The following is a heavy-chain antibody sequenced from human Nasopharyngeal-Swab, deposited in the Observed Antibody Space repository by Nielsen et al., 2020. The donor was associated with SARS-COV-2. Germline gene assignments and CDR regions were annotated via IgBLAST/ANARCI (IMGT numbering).Heavy chain of an antibody. CDR2: ISVDGRNS. Sequence: GASLTISCAASGFVFSTYSMHWVRLAPGKGLEWVALISVDGRNSNYADSVKGRFIISRDNSEKTVDLQMNSLRGEDTAVYYCARARGYWTHYYMDVWGSGTTVTVSS. J-gene: IGHJ6*03. V-gene: IGHV3-30*04. D-gene: IGHD1-1*01. CDR1: GFVFSTYS. CDR3: ARARGYWTHYYMDV.